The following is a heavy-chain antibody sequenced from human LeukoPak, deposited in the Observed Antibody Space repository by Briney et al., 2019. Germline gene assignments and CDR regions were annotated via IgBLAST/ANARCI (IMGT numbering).Heavy chain of an antibody. Sequence: SVTVSCKASGGTFSIYVISWVRQAPGQGLEWMGGIIPIFGTANYAQKFQGRVTITADKSTSTAYMELSSLRSEDTAVYYCARGREYNWNYGLYFDYWGQGTLVTVSS. J-gene: IGHJ4*02. CDR2: IIPIFGTA. CDR3: ARGREYNWNYGLYFDY. CDR1: GGTFSIYV. D-gene: IGHD1-7*01. V-gene: IGHV1-69*06.